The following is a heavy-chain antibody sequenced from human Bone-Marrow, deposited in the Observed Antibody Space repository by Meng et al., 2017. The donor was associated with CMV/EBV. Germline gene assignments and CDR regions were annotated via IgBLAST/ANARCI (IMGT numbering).Heavy chain of an antibody. Sequence: FPSYGIRWVRQAPGQGLEWMGWISAYNGNTNYAQKLQGRVTMTTDTSTSTAYMELRSLRSDDTAVYYCARDMRGYCSSTSCPRWFDPWGQGTLVTVSS. V-gene: IGHV1-18*01. D-gene: IGHD2-2*01. CDR2: ISAYNGNT. CDR3: ARDMRGYCSSTSCPRWFDP. CDR1: FPSYG. J-gene: IGHJ5*02.